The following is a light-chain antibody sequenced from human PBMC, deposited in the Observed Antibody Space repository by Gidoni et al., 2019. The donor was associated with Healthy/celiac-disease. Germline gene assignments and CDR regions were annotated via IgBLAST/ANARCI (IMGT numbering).Light chain of an antibody. J-gene: IGKJ2*01. CDR2: DAS. Sequence: ELVLTQSPATLSLSPGDRATLSCRASQSVSSYLAWYQPKPGQAPRLLIDDASNRATCIPARFSGSGSGTDFTLTISSLEPEDVAVYYCQQRSNWPTFGQGTKLEIK. CDR3: QQRSNWPT. CDR1: QSVSSY. V-gene: IGKV3-11*01.